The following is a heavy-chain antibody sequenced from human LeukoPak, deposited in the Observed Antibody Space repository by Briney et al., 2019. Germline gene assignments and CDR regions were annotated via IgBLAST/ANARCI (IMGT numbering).Heavy chain of an antibody. D-gene: IGHD6-19*01. CDR3: TTVQSIRSGWSRFDY. CDR1: GFTFSNAW. J-gene: IGHJ4*02. CDR2: IKSKTDGGTT. V-gene: IGHV3-15*01. Sequence: GGSLRLSCAASGFTFSNAWMSWVRQAPGKGLEWVGRIKSKTDGGTTDYAAPVKGRFTISRDESKNTLYLQMNSLETEDTAVYYCTTVQSIRSGWSRFDYWGQGTLVTVSS.